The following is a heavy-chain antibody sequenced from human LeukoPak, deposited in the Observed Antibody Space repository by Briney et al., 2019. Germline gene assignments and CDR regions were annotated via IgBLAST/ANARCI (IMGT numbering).Heavy chain of an antibody. CDR2: IYSGGST. Sequence: PGGSLRRSCAASGCTVSSNYMSWVRQAPGKGLEWVSVIYSGGSTYYADSVKGRFTISRDNSKNTLYLQMNSLRAEDTAVYYCARGDSSGYYPFDYWGQGTLVTVSS. J-gene: IGHJ4*02. CDR1: GCTVSSNY. CDR3: ARGDSSGYYPFDY. V-gene: IGHV3-53*01. D-gene: IGHD3-22*01.